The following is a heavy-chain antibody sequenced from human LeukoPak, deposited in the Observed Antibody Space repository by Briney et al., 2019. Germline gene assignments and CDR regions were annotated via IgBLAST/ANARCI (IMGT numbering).Heavy chain of an antibody. CDR2: ISGSGDNT. Sequence: PGGSLRLSCAASGFTFSSYAMSWVRQVPGKGLEWVSVISGSGDNTYYADSVKGRFTISRDNSKNTLYLQMNSLRAEDTAVYYCARRTLVGATEHFDFWGQGTLVAVSS. CDR1: GFTFSSYA. CDR3: ARRTLVGATEHFDF. D-gene: IGHD1-26*01. J-gene: IGHJ4*02. V-gene: IGHV3-23*01.